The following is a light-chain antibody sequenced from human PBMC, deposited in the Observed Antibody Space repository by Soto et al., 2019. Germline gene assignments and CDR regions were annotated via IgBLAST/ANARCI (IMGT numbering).Light chain of an antibody. CDR3: QHTLKWPPT. CDR1: QSVSSSY. Sequence: EIALTQSPGTLSLSPGERSTLSCRASQSVSSSYLAWYQQKPGQAPRLLIYDTSARSAGIPARFSGSGSATEFTLTISSLQSEDFALYYCQHTLKWPPTFGQGTKVDI. CDR2: DTS. J-gene: IGKJ1*01. V-gene: IGKV3-15*01.